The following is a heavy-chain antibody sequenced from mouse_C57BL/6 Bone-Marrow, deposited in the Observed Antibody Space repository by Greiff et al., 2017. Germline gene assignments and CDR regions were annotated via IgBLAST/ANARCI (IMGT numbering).Heavy chain of an antibody. Sequence: VQLQQSGPELVKPGASVKISCKASGYSFTGYYMNWVKQSPEKSLEWIGEINPSTGGTTYNQKFKAKATLTVDKSSSTAYMQLKSLTSEDAAVYCCAITGGYFDVWGTGTTVTVSS. CDR1: GYSFTGYY. CDR3: AITGGYFDV. V-gene: IGHV1-42*01. CDR2: INPSTGGT. D-gene: IGHD4-1*01. J-gene: IGHJ1*03.